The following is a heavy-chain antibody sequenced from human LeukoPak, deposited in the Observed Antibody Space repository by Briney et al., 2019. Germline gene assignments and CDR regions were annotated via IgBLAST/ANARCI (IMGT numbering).Heavy chain of an antibody. CDR3: ARDLLGNSGSYLRHPNGPPFDY. CDR2: INSDGSST. V-gene: IGHV3-74*01. CDR1: GFTFSSYW. J-gene: IGHJ4*02. D-gene: IGHD1-26*01. Sequence: PGGXLRLSCAASGFTFSSYWMHWVRQAPGKGLEWVSRINSDGSSTIYADSVKGRFTIYRDNAKNTLYVQMNSLRAEDTAVYYCARDLLGNSGSYLRHPNGPPFDYWGQGTLVTVSS.